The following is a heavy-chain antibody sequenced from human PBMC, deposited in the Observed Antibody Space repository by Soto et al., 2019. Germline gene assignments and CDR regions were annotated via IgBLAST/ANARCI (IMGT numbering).Heavy chain of an antibody. CDR2: INPSGGST. V-gene: IGHV1-46*01. CDR1: GHTFATYH. CDR3: AGDPGYTNSFSTKNRPRNWFDP. J-gene: IGHJ5*02. D-gene: IGHD6-13*01. Sequence: ASVKVSCKASGHTFATYHMHWVRQAPGQGLEWMGIINPSGGSTNYAQKFQGRVTMTRDTSTSTVYMELSSLRSEDTAVYYCAGDPGYTNSFSTKNRPRNWFDPWGQGTQVTVSS.